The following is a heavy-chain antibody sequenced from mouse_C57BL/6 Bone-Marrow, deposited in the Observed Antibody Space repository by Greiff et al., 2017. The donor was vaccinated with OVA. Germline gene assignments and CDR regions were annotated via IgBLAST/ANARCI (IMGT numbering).Heavy chain of an antibody. CDR2: IDPSDSYP. V-gene: IGHV1-50*01. CDR3: ARGGDYEAWFAY. J-gene: IGHJ3*01. Sequence: QVQLQQPGAELVKPGASVKLSCKASGYTFTSYWMKWVKQRPGQGLEWIGEIDPSDSYPTYNQKFKGKATLTVDTSSSTAYMQLSSLTSDDSAVYYCARGGDYEAWFAYWGQGTLVTVSA. D-gene: IGHD2-4*01. CDR1: GYTFTSYW.